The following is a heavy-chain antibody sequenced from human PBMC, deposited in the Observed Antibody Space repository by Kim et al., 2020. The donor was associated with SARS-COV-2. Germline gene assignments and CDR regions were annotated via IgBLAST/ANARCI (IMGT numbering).Heavy chain of an antibody. D-gene: IGHD4-4*01. V-gene: IGHV3-15*01. CDR3: STYTSGHSKD. J-gene: IGHJ4*02. CDR1: GFTFSNSY. Sequence: GGSLRLSCVASGFTFSNSYMTWVRQAPGKGLEWVGRINEITNGGTTDYAAPVKGRVTISRDDSRNTLYLQMNSLQTEDTAVYYCSTYTSGHSKDWGQGTLVTVSS. CDR2: INEITNGGTT.